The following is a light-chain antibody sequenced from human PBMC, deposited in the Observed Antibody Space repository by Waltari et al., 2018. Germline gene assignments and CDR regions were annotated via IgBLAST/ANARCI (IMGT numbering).Light chain of an antibody. J-gene: IGKJ1*01. CDR1: QGISSN. CDR2: RAS. Sequence: DIHLTQSPSFLSASVGDRVTITCRASQGISSNLAWYQQKPGKAPKLLIYRASTLQSGVPSRFSGSESGTDFTLTIISLQPEDFATYYCLQLNSYPRTFGQGTKVEVK. CDR3: LQLNSYPRT. V-gene: IGKV1-9*01.